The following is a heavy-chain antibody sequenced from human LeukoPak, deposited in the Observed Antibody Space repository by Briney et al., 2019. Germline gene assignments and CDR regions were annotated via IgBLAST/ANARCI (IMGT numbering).Heavy chain of an antibody. V-gene: IGHV3-30*02. CDR3: ARFWGGTYSVLGPEYYYMDV. D-gene: IGHD2-15*01. CDR2: IRYDGSNK. CDR1: GFTFSSYG. J-gene: IGHJ6*03. Sequence: GGSLRLSCAASGFTFSSYGMHWVRQAPGKGLEWVAFIRYDGSNKYYADSVKGRFAISRDNSKNTLYLQMNSLRAEDTAVYYCARFWGGTYSVLGPEYYYMDVWGKGTTATISS.